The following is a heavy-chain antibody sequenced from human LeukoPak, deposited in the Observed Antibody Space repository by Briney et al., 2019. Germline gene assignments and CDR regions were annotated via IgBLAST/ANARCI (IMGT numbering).Heavy chain of an antibody. CDR3: AKDHVTWGNRYFDH. CDR2: IGHDGTKI. Sequence: GGSLRLSCAASGFSFNTYGMHWVRQAPGKGLEGVAFIGHDGTKIYYADSVQGRFTNSRDNSKNTLYLEMNSLSGDDTALYYCAKDHVTWGNRYFDHWGQGTLGTVSS. CDR1: GFSFNTYG. V-gene: IGHV3-30*02. J-gene: IGHJ4*02. D-gene: IGHD3-16*01.